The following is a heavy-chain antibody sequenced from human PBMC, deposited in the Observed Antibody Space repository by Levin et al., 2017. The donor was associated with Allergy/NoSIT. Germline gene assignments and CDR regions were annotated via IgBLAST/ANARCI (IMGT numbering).Heavy chain of an antibody. CDR1: GGSISSYY. V-gene: IGHV4-59*08. CDR2: VYYSGST. D-gene: IGHD6-13*01. CDR3: ARLGSSGYYFDY. Sequence: PSQTLSLPCTVSGGSISSYYWSWIREPPGKGLEWIGYVYYSGSTTYNPSLESRLTISIDTSKHQFSLNLNSVTAADTAVYYCARLGSSGYYFDYWGQGTLVTVSS. J-gene: IGHJ4*02.